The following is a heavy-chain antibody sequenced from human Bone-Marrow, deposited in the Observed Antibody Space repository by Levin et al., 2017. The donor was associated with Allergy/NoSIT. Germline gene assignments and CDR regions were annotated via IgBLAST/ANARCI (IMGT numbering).Heavy chain of an antibody. CDR1: GFSFDDFA. J-gene: IGHJ4*02. CDR3: AKAMEASSLFDS. CDR2: VSWDGSST. V-gene: IGHV3-43D*03. D-gene: IGHD6-6*01. Sequence: GGSLRLSCVASGFSFDDFAMHWVRQAPGKGLEWVALVSWDGSSTYYADSVKGRFSISRDNSENSVYLHMNSLRPEDTAVYYCAKAMEASSLFDSWGQGTLVTVSS.